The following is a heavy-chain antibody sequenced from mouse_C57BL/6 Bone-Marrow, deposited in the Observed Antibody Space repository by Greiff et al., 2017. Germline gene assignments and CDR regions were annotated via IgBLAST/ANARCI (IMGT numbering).Heavy chain of an antibody. Sequence: EVQLQQSGAELVRPGASVKLSCTASGFNIKDDYMHWVKQRPEQGLEWIGWIDPENGDTEYASKFQGKATITADTSSNTAYLQLRSLTSADTAVYYCTTGTSDYYAMDYWGQGTSVTVAS. CDR2: IDPENGDT. J-gene: IGHJ4*01. V-gene: IGHV14-4*01. CDR1: GFNIKDDY. D-gene: IGHD4-1*01. CDR3: TTGTSDYYAMDY.